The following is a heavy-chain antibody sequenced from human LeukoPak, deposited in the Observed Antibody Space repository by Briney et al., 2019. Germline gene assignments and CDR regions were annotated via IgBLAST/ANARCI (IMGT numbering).Heavy chain of an antibody. J-gene: IGHJ5*02. CDR2: INHSGST. V-gene: IGHV4-34*01. Sequence: SETLSLTCAVYGWSFGGYYWSWIRQPPGKGLEWIGEINHSGSTNYNPSLKSRVTISVDTSKNQFSLKLSSVTAADTAVYYCAREIPSYYYDSSGHNWFDPWGQGTLVTVSS. D-gene: IGHD3-22*01. CDR1: GWSFGGYY. CDR3: AREIPSYYYDSSGHNWFDP.